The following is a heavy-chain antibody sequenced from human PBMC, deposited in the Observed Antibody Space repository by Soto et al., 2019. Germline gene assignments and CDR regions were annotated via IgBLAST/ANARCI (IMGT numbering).Heavy chain of an antibody. J-gene: IGHJ5*02. V-gene: IGHV4-39*01. CDR2: IYYSGST. D-gene: IGHD6-13*01. Sequence: PSETLSLTCTVSGGSISSSSYYWGWIRQPPGKGLEWIGSIYYSGSTYYNPSLKSRVTISVDTSKNQFSLKLSSVTAADTAVYYCATGQDSSSWYVWFDPWGQGTLVTVSS. CDR1: GGSISSSSYY. CDR3: ATGQDSSSWYVWFDP.